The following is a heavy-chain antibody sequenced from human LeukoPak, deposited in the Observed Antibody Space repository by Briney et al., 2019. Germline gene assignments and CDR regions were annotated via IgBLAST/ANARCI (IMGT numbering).Heavy chain of an antibody. V-gene: IGHV4-59*01. Sequence: SETLSLTCTVSGGSISSYYWTWIRQPPGKGLEWIGYIYYSGSTNYNPSLKSRVTISVDTSKNQFSLKPSSVTAADTAVYYCARGYGDYFDYWGQGTLVTVSS. J-gene: IGHJ4*02. CDR3: ARGYGDYFDY. CDR2: IYYSGST. CDR1: GGSISSYY. D-gene: IGHD4-17*01.